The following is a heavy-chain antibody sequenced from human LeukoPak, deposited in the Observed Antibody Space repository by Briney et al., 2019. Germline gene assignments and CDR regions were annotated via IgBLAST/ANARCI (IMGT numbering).Heavy chain of an antibody. J-gene: IGHJ4*02. CDR3: ARQYSSSWYEIEYFDY. CDR2: IYTSGST. Sequence: SETLSLTCTVSGGSISSYYWSRIRQPAGKGLEWIGRIYTSGSTNYNPSLKSRVTMSVDTSKNQFSLKLSSVTAADTAVYYCARQYSSSWYEIEYFDYWGQGTLVTVSS. V-gene: IGHV4-4*07. D-gene: IGHD6-13*01. CDR1: GGSISSYY.